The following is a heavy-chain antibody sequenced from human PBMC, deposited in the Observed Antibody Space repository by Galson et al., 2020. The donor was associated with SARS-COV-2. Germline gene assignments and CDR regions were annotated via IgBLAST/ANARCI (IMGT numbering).Heavy chain of an antibody. CDR1: GGSISHYY. V-gene: IGHV4-59*01. Sequence: ETSETLSLTCTVSGGSISHYYWTWIRQPPGKGLEWIGYIGYTGITNYNPPLRTRVIMSVDTSKNQFSLELRSVTAADTAVYYCARDCSSSNCHPSYSGMDVWGQGTTVTVSS. J-gene: IGHJ6*02. D-gene: IGHD2-2*01. CDR3: ARDCSSSNCHPSYSGMDV. CDR2: IGYTGIT.